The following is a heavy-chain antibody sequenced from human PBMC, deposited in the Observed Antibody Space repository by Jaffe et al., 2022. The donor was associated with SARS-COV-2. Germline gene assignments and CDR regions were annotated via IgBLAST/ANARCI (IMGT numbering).Heavy chain of an antibody. CDR2: ITHDGSEE. CDR1: GFNFNNHY. J-gene: IGHJ3*02. D-gene: IGHD6-19*01. CDR3: ARDWLVAGTGRAFDI. Sequence: EVQLVESGGGLVQPGGSLRLSCAAFGFNFNNHYMSWVRQIPGKGLEWVAKITHDGSEENYVDSAKGRFTISRDNAKSSVYLQINGLRAEDTAVYYCARDWLVAGTGRAFDIWGQGTMVTVSS. V-gene: IGHV3-7*01.